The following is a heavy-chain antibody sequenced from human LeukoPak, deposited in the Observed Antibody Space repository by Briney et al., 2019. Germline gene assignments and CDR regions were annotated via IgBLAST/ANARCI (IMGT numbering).Heavy chain of an antibody. J-gene: IGHJ4*02. CDR1: GFIFSNYG. D-gene: IGHD2-15*01. CDR3: AKGVCSGGSCSDHKGSMNFDY. CDR2: ISGSGGST. V-gene: IGHV3-23*01. Sequence: LPGGSLRLSCAASGFIFSNYGMNWVRQAPGKGLEWVSAISGSGGSTYYADSVKGRFTISRDNSKNTLYLQMNSLRAEDTAVYYCAKGVCSGGSCSDHKGSMNFDYWGQGTLVTVSS.